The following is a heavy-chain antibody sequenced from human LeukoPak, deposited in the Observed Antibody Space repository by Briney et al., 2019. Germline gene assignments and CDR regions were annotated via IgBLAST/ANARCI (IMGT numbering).Heavy chain of an antibody. CDR3: ARDGGMDV. J-gene: IGHJ6*02. CDR2: INPSGGST. Sequence: GASVKVSFKASGYTFTSYYMHWVRQAPGQGLEWMGIINPSGGSTSYAQKFQGRVTMTRDTSISTAYLELSRLRSDDTAVYYCARDGGMDVWGQGTTVTVSS. CDR1: GYTFTSYY. V-gene: IGHV1-46*01.